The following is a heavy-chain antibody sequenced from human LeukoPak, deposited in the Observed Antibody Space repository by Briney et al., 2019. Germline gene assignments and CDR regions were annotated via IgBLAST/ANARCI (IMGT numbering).Heavy chain of an antibody. V-gene: IGHV3-74*01. CDR2: INSDGSST. Sequence: GGSLRLSCAASGFTFSDYYMSWIRQAPGKGLVWVSRINSDGSSTSYADSVKGRFTISRDNAKNTLYLQMNSLRAEDTAVYYCARDQDYYDSSGYDYWGQGTLVTVSS. CDR1: GFTFSDYY. CDR3: ARDQDYYDSSGYDY. J-gene: IGHJ4*02. D-gene: IGHD3-22*01.